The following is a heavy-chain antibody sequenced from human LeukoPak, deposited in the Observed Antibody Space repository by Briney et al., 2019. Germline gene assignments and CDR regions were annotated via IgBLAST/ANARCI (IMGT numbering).Heavy chain of an antibody. CDR1: GFTFSSYS. J-gene: IGHJ3*02. V-gene: IGHV3-21*01. CDR2: ISRSSSYI. D-gene: IGHD1-26*01. CDR3: TSAVVGASHAFDI. Sequence: PGGSLRLSCAASGFTFSSYSMNWVRQAPGKGLEGVSSISRSSSYIYYAGSVKGRFTIYRDNAKTSMYLQMNSLRAEDTAVYYGTSAVVGASHAFDIWGQGTMVTVSS.